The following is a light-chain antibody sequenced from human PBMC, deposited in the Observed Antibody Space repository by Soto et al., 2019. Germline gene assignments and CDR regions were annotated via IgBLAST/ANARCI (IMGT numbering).Light chain of an antibody. CDR3: QQSYSTPFT. CDR2: AAS. CDR1: QSISSY. J-gene: IGKJ3*01. Sequence: DIQMTQSPSSLSASVGDRVTITCRASQSISSYLNWYQQKPGKAPKLLIYAASSLQSGVPSRFSGSGSGTAFNLTISSLQPDACATYDCQQSYSTPFTFGHGTKVDIK. V-gene: IGKV1-39*01.